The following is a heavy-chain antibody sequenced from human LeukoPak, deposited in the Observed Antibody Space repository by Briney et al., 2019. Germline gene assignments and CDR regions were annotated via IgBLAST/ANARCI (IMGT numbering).Heavy chain of an antibody. D-gene: IGHD4-17*01. CDR3: ARGRGYGDYPRGYYYYYMDV. V-gene: IGHV1-8*01. Sequence: ASVKVSCKASGYTFTSYDINWVRQATGQGLEWMGWMNPNSGNTGYAQKFQGRVTMTRNTSISTAYMELSSLRSEDTAVYYCARGRGYGDYPRGYYYYYMDVWGKGTTVTVSS. J-gene: IGHJ6*03. CDR2: MNPNSGNT. CDR1: GYTFTSYD.